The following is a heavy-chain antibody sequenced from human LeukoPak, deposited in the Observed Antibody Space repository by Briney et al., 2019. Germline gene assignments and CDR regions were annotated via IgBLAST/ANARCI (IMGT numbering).Heavy chain of an antibody. J-gene: IGHJ4*02. Sequence: GGTLTLSCAASGFTISSYSMNWVRLAQGQGMGLVSSISSSSSYIYYADSVKGRFTISRDNAKNSLYLQMNSLRAEDTAVYYCARDLGIAVAGTGAKRGNFDYWGQGTLVTVSS. CDR2: ISSSSSYI. CDR3: ARDLGIAVAGTGAKRGNFDY. CDR1: GFTISSYS. V-gene: IGHV3-21*01. D-gene: IGHD6-19*01.